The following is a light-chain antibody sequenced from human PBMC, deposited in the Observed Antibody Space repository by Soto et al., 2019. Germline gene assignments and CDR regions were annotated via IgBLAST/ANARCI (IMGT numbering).Light chain of an antibody. Sequence: QSALTQPASVSGSPGQSITISCTGISSDVGGYTYVSWYQQHPGKAPKLMIYDVSNRPSGVSIRFSGSRSGNTASLTISGLQAEDEADYYCSSYTSSSTRVFGGGTKLTVL. CDR2: DVS. CDR3: SSYTSSSTRV. CDR1: SSDVGGYTY. J-gene: IGLJ2*01. V-gene: IGLV2-14*01.